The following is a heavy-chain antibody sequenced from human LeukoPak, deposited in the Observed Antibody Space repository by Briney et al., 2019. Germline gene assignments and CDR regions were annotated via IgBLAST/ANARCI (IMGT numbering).Heavy chain of an antibody. CDR1: GFTFSQYW. D-gene: IGHD3-22*01. J-gene: IGHJ6*02. Sequence: GGSLRLSCAASGFTFSQYWMSWVRQAPGKGLEWVAVISYDGSNKYYADSVKGRFTISRDNSKNTLYLQMNSLRAEDTAVYYCARNLVDRRYYYYYGMDVWGQGTTVTVSS. CDR3: ARNLVDRRYYYYYGMDV. CDR2: ISYDGSNK. V-gene: IGHV3-30*03.